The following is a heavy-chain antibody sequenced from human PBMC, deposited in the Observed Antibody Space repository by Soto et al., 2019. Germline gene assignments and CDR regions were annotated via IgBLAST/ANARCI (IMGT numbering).Heavy chain of an antibody. CDR3: ARESEMAATSRFDP. CDR2: IYYSGST. CDR1: GGSISSGGYY. J-gene: IGHJ5*02. V-gene: IGHV4-31*03. Sequence: TLSLTCTVSGGSISSGGYYWSWIRQHPGKGLEWIGYIYYSGSTYYNPSLKSRVTISVDTSKNQFSLKLSSVTAADTAVYYCARESEMAATSRFDPWGQGTLVTVS. D-gene: IGHD6-19*01.